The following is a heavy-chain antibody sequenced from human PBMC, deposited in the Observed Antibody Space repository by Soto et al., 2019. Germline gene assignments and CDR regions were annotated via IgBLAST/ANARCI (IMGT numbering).Heavy chain of an antibody. J-gene: IGHJ4*02. V-gene: IGHV3-23*01. D-gene: IGHD3-22*01. CDR2: ISGSGGST. Sequence: PGGSLRLSCAASGFTFSSYAMSWVRQAPGKGLEWVSAISGSGGSTYYADSVKGRFTISRDNSKNTLYLQMNSLRAEDTAVYYCANDYYDSSGYFPYFDYWGQGTLVTVSS. CDR3: ANDYYDSSGYFPYFDY. CDR1: GFTFSSYA.